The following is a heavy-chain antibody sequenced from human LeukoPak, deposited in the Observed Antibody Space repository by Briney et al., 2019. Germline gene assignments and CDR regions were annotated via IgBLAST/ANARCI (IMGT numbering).Heavy chain of an antibody. CDR2: IYSDGTT. J-gene: IGHJ4*02. D-gene: IGHD1-26*01. CDR3: ARYSGTFSNSYFDC. Sequence: GGSLRLSCSASGFTVSNNYMSWVRQAPGKGLEWVSIIYSDGTTYYADSVKGRFTISRDNSKNTLYLQMNSLRAEDTAVYYCARYSGTFSNSYFDCWGQGTLVPVSS. V-gene: IGHV3-66*01. CDR1: GFTVSNNY.